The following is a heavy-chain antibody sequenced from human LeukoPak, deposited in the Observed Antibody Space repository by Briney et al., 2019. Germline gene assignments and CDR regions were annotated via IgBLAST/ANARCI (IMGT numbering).Heavy chain of an antibody. V-gene: IGHV3-49*04. CDR1: GFTFSGYI. Sequence: GGSLRLSCAASGFTFSGYIMNWVRQAPGKGLEWVGFIRSKALYGTSEYAASVEGRFSISRDDSNNIVYLQMNSLKTEDTAVYFCVRESVRDYYFDFWGQGTLVTVSS. CDR2: IRSKALYGTS. J-gene: IGHJ4*02. CDR3: VRESVRDYYFDF. D-gene: IGHD3-10*02.